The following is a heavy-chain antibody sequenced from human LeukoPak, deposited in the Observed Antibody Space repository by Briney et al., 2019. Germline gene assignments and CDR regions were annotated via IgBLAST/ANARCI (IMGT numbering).Heavy chain of an antibody. D-gene: IGHD5-24*01. Sequence: SETLSLTCTVSGGSISSYYWSWIREPPGKGLEWIGYIYYSGSTNYNPSLKSRVTISVDTSKNQFSLKLSSVTAADTAVYYCASLGGWLQSDYWGQGTLVTVSS. V-gene: IGHV4-59*01. CDR2: IYYSGST. J-gene: IGHJ4*02. CDR3: ASLGGWLQSDY. CDR1: GGSISSYY.